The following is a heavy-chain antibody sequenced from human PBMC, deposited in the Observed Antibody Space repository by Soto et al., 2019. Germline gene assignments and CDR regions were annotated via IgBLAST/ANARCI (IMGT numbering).Heavy chain of an antibody. Sequence: QVQLVQSGAEVKKPGSSVRISCAASGATFNDYTFTWVRRAPGQGLEWMGRVIPLLDASNYAEKFQDRVTITADRSMSTVYMELSGLKSEDSAIYYCASGKSQMTQDRMGFYYYMDVWGKGTTVTVSS. CDR1: GATFNDYT. J-gene: IGHJ6*03. D-gene: IGHD2-15*01. CDR3: ASGKSQMTQDRMGFYYYMDV. V-gene: IGHV1-69*08. CDR2: VIPLLDAS.